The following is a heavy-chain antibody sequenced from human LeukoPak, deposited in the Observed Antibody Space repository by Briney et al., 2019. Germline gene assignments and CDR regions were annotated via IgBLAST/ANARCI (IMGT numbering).Heavy chain of an antibody. CDR3: AWGRVYCSSTSCPPGY. V-gene: IGHV1-18*01. CDR2: ISAYNGNT. CDR1: GYTFTSYG. D-gene: IGHD2-2*01. J-gene: IGHJ4*02. Sequence: ASVKVSCKASGYTFTSYGISWVRQAPGQGLGWMGWISAYNGNTNYAQKFQGRVTITADESTSTAYMELSSLRSEDTAVYYCAWGRVYCSSTSCPPGYWGQGTLVTVSS.